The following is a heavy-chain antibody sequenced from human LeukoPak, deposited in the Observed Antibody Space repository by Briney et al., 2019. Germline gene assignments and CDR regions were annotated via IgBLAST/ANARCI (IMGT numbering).Heavy chain of an antibody. CDR3: ASGNGRFGEFPFDY. V-gene: IGHV4-38-2*02. CDR1: GYSISSGYY. J-gene: IGHJ4*02. D-gene: IGHD3-10*01. Sequence: PSETLSLTCTVSGYSISSGYYWGWIRQPPGKGLEWIGYIYYSGSTNYNPSLKSRVTISVDTSKNQFSLKLSSVTAADTAVYYCASGNGRFGEFPFDYWGQGTLVTVSS. CDR2: IYYSGST.